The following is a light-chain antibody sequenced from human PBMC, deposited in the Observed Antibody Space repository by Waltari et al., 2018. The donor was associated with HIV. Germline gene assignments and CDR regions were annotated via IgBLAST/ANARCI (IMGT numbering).Light chain of an antibody. Sequence: QSELTQPPSVSAAPGQRVTISCTGSSSNIGAGYDVHWYQQVPGRAPKVVIYGNSNRPSGVPDRFSGYKSGSSASLVITGLQSEDEADYYCQSYDSNLSGLFGGGTKVTVL. CDR3: QSYDSNLSGL. V-gene: IGLV1-40*01. CDR2: GNS. J-gene: IGLJ2*01. CDR1: SSNIGAGYD.